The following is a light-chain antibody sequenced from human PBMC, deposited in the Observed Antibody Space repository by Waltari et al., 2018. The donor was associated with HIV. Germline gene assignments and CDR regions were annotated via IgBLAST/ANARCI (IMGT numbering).Light chain of an antibody. J-gene: IGKJ5*01. CDR2: DAS. Sequence: EILMTQSPATLSVSPGERATLSCRASQTIRSNLAWYQQKPGQAPRLLLYDASTRATGIPARFSGSVSGTEFTLTITSLQSEDFAVYYCQQYNNWPPITFGQGTRLEIK. V-gene: IGKV3-15*01. CDR3: QQYNNWPPIT. CDR1: QTIRSN.